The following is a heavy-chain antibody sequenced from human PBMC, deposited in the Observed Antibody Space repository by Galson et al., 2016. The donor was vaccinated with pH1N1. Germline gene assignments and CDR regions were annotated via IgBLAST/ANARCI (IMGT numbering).Heavy chain of an antibody. V-gene: IGHV3-11*06. J-gene: IGHJ4*02. CDR3: ARGGLGVHYYDSSGPIDY. D-gene: IGHD3-22*01. CDR2: ISSSSYT. Sequence: LRLSCAASGFTFSDYYMRWIRQAPGKGLEWISDISSSSYTNYADSVKGRFTISRDNAKNSLYLQMNSLRAEDTAIYYCARGGLGVHYYDSSGPIDYWGQGTLVIVSS. CDR1: GFTFSDYY.